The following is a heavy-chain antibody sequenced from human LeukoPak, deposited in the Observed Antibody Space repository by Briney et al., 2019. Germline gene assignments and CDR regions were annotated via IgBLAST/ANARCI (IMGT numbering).Heavy chain of an antibody. CDR1: GFTFSTYA. CDR2: ISGSRGST. V-gene: IGHV3-23*01. D-gene: IGHD2-8*01. Sequence: GGSLRLSCAASGFTFSTYAMSWVRQAPGKGLEWVSAISGSRGSTYYTDSAKCRFTISRDNSKNTLYLQMNSLRAEDTAVYYCAKRRGDCSNGQGCGDSWGQGTLVTVSS. CDR3: AKRRGDCSNGQGCGDS. J-gene: IGHJ4*02.